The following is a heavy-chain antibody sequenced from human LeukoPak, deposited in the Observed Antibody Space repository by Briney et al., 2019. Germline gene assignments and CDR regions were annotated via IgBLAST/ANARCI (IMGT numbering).Heavy chain of an antibody. CDR2: INHSGST. CDR1: GGSISSYY. D-gene: IGHD1-26*01. CDR3: ARDSRRSGSYSGYYFDY. J-gene: IGHJ4*02. V-gene: IGHV4-34*01. Sequence: SETLSLTCTVSGGSISSYYWSWIRQPPGKGLEWIGEINHSGSTNYNPSLKSRVTISVDTSKNQFSLKLSSVTAADTGVYYCARDSRRSGSYSGYYFDYWGQGTLVTVSS.